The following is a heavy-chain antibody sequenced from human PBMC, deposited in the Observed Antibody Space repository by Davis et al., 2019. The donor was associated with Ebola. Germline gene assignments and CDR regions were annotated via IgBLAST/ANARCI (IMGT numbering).Heavy chain of an antibody. Sequence: SETLSLTCAVYGGSFSGDYWSWIRQPPGKGLEWIGYIYYSGSTNYNPSLKSRVTISVDTSKNQFSLKLSSVTAADTAVYYCASPEIWGQGTMVTVSS. D-gene: IGHD1-14*01. V-gene: IGHV4-59*01. J-gene: IGHJ3*02. CDR3: ASPEI. CDR2: IYYSGST. CDR1: GGSFSGDY.